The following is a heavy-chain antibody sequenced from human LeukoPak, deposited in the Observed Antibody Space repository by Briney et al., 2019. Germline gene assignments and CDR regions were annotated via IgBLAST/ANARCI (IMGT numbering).Heavy chain of an antibody. CDR3: ARSKKSSSWYGALDY. Sequence: SETLSLTCTVSGGSITNYYWSWIRQPAGKGLEWIGRIYSSRSANYNPSLRSRVTLSVDTSKNQFSLRLSSVTAADTAVYYCARSKKSSSWYGALDYWGQGTLVTVSS. CDR1: GGSITNYY. J-gene: IGHJ4*02. D-gene: IGHD6-13*01. CDR2: IYSSRSA. V-gene: IGHV4-4*07.